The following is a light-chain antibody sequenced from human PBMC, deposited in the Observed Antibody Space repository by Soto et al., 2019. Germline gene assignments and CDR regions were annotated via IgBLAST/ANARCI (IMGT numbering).Light chain of an antibody. Sequence: EIVMTQSPATLSVSPGERATLSCRASQSVGTNLAWYQQKPGQAPRLPIYGAFTRATDIPARFSGSGSGTEFTLTITSLQSEDFAVYHCQQYYNWPLITFGQGTKVDI. CDR3: QQYYNWPLIT. J-gene: IGKJ1*01. CDR2: GAF. CDR1: QSVGTN. V-gene: IGKV3-15*01.